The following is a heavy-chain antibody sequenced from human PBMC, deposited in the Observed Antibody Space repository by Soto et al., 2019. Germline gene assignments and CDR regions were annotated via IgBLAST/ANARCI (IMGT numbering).Heavy chain of an antibody. D-gene: IGHD5-12*01. V-gene: IGHV4-34*01. J-gene: IGHJ4*02. CDR2: INHSGST. CDR3: ARAPQSRDGYNEGAGFDY. CDR1: GGSFSGYH. Sequence: KPSETLSLTCAVYGGSFSGYHWSWIRQPPGKGLEWIGEINHSGSTNYNPSLKSRVTISVDTSKNQFSLKLSSVTAADTAVYYCARAPQSRDGYNEGAGFDYWGQGTLVTVSS.